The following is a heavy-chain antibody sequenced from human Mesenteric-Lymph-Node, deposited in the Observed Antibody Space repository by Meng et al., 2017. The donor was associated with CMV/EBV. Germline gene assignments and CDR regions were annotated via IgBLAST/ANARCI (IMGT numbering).Heavy chain of an antibody. CDR1: GDSMTTSNW. V-gene: IGHV4-4*02. CDR2: VHHAGDS. Sequence: SETLSLTCAVSGDSMTTSNWWTWVRQPPGKGLEWLGEVHHAGDSHYNPSLKSRVTMSLDKSKIQFSLKLNSVTAADTAVYFCARVYCTGSCFYFDSWGQGTLVTVSS. D-gene: IGHD2-8*02. CDR3: ARVYCTGSCFYFDS. J-gene: IGHJ4*02.